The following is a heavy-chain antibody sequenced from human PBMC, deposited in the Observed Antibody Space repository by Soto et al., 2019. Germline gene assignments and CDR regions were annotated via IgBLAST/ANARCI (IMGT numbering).Heavy chain of an antibody. CDR2: IYYSGST. CDR1: GGSISGGGYY. J-gene: IGHJ4*02. Sequence: SETLSLTCTVSGGSISGGGYYWSWIRQHPGKGLEWIGYIYYSGSTYYNPSLKSRVTISVDTSKNQFSLELSSVTAADTAVYYCARLDSSGYYYGYYFDYRGQGTLVTVSS. D-gene: IGHD3-22*01. CDR3: ARLDSSGYYYGYYFDY. V-gene: IGHV4-31*03.